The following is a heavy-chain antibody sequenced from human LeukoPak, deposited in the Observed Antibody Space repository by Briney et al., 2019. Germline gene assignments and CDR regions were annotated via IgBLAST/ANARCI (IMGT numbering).Heavy chain of an antibody. CDR2: IYTSGST. CDR3: ARGPTTMVRGVIGFDP. V-gene: IGHV4-61*02. J-gene: IGHJ5*02. D-gene: IGHD3-10*01. CDR1: GGSISSGSYY. Sequence: SETLSLTCTVSGGSISSGSYYWSWIRQPAGKGLEWIGRIYTSGSTNYNPSLKSRVTISVDTSKNQFSLMLSSVTAADTAVYYCARGPTTMVRGVIGFDPWGQGTLVTVSS.